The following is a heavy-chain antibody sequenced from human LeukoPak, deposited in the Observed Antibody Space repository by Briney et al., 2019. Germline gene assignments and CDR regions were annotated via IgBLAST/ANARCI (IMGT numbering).Heavy chain of an antibody. CDR1: GGSISSYY. CDR3: ARGIAAAGDYYYYMDV. J-gene: IGHJ6*03. CDR2: IYTSGST. D-gene: IGHD6-13*01. V-gene: IGHV4-4*07. Sequence: SETLSLTCTVSGGSISSYYWSWIRQPAGKGLEWIGRIYTSGSTNYNPSLKSRVTMSVDTSKNQFSLKLSSVTAADTAVYYCARGIAAAGDYYYYMDVWGKGTTVTVSS.